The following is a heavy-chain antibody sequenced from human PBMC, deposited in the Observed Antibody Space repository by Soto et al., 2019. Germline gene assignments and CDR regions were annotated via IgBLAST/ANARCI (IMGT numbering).Heavy chain of an antibody. Sequence: QVQLVESGGGVVLPGRSLRLSCAASGFRFSDYGMHWVRQAPGKGLEWVAVISYDGSNKYYADSVKGRFTISRDYTKNTLFLQMNSLRPEDTAVYYCGKGTLYSSGWSLQWIDPWGQGSLVTVSS. D-gene: IGHD3-22*01. CDR3: GKGTLYSSGWSLQWIDP. J-gene: IGHJ5*02. CDR1: GFRFSDYG. CDR2: ISYDGSNK. V-gene: IGHV3-30*18.